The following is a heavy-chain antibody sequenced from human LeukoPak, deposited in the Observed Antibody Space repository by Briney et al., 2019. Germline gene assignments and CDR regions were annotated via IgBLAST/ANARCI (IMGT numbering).Heavy chain of an antibody. CDR1: GFTFSHSA. J-gene: IGHJ4*02. CDR3: AKVAKYYYGSETYYFFEH. V-gene: IGHV3-7*01. Sequence: PGGSLRLSCAASGFTFSHSAMSWVRQAPGKGLEWVANINQDGTEKFVDSVKGRFTISRDNAKNSLYLQMNSLRVEDTAVYYCAKVAKYYYGSETYYFFEHWGQGTPVTASS. D-gene: IGHD3-10*01. CDR2: INQDGTEK.